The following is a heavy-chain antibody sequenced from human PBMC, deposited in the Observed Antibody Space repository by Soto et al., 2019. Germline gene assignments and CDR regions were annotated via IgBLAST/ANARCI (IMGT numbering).Heavy chain of an antibody. CDR1: GYTFTTYY. CDR2: INPRGGST. Sequence: ASVKVSCKASGYTFTTYYMHWVRQAPGQGLEWMGIINPRGGSTNYAQRFQGRVTMTWDTSTSTVYMELSSLRSDDTAVYYCARAPYSSSSFFFDYWGQGTPVTVPQ. CDR3: ARAPYSSSSFFFDY. V-gene: IGHV1-46*01. D-gene: IGHD6-6*01. J-gene: IGHJ4*02.